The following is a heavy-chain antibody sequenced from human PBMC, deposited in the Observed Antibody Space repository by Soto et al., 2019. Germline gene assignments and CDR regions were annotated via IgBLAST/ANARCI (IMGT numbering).Heavy chain of an antibody. CDR3: TKRVSGVEI. Sequence: EVQLVDSGGGLVQPGRSLRLSCEASGFSFDKSGMHWVREIPGKGLEWVSGISYNSVVINYVDSVKGRFTIFRDNAKNSLYLQMNSLRPEDTALYYCTKRVSGVEIWGQGTMVTVSS. V-gene: IGHV3-9*01. J-gene: IGHJ3*02. CDR1: GFSFDKSG. CDR2: ISYNSVVI. D-gene: IGHD2-15*01.